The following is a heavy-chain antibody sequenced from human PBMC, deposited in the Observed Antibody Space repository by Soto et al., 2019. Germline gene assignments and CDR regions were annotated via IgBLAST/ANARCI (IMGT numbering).Heavy chain of an antibody. CDR2: IYPGDSDT. CDR3: ARQRYSSSSVNYYYGMDV. CDR1: GYSFTSYW. J-gene: IGHJ6*02. Sequence: GESLKISCKASGYSFTSYWIGWVRQMPGKGLEWMGIIYPGDSDTRYSPSFQGQVTISADKSISTAYLQWSSLKASDTAMYYCARQRYSSSSVNYYYGMDVWGQGTTVTVSS. V-gene: IGHV5-51*01. D-gene: IGHD6-6*01.